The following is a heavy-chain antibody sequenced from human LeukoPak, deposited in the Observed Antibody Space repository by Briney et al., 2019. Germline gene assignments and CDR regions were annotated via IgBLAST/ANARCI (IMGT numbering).Heavy chain of an antibody. Sequence: SETLSLTCTVSGGSMSSYYWSWIRQPPGKGLELIGYIYYSGSTKYNPSLKSRVTISVDTSKNQFSLKLSSVTAADTAVYYCARGARAGYNLEPFDYWGQGTLVTVSS. CDR1: GGSMSSYY. D-gene: IGHD5-24*01. CDR2: IYYSGST. V-gene: IGHV4-59*08. J-gene: IGHJ4*02. CDR3: ARGARAGYNLEPFDY.